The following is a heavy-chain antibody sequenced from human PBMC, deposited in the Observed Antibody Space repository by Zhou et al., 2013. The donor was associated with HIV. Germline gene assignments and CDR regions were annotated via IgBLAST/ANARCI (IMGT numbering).Heavy chain of an antibody. CDR1: GGTFSSYA. V-gene: IGHV1-69*12. J-gene: IGHJ6*01. CDR3: ARSAFYGDQDYHYSDVMDV. Sequence: QVQLVQSGAEVKKPGSSVKVSCKASGGTFSSYAISWVRQAPGQGLEWMGGIIPFFGTANYAQKFQGRVTITADESTSTAYMELSSLTSEDTAIYYCARSAFYGDQDYHYSDVMDVWGQGTTVIVSS. D-gene: IGHD4-17*01. CDR2: IIPFFGTA.